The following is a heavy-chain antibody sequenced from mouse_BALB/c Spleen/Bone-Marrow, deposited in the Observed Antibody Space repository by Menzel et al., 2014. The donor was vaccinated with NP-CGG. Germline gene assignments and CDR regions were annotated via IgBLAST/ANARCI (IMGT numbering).Heavy chain of an antibody. V-gene: IGHV1S22*01. D-gene: IGHD2-1*01. CDR2: IYPGSGST. CDR1: GYTFTSYL. CDR3: TRTYGNYPAWFAY. Sequence: LQQSGSELVRPGASVKLSCKAPGYTFTSYLIHWVKQRPGQGLEWIGNIYPGSGSTNHDEKFKSKATLTVDTSSSTAYMQLSSLTSEDSAVYYCTRTYGNYPAWFAYWGQGTLVTVSA. J-gene: IGHJ3*01.